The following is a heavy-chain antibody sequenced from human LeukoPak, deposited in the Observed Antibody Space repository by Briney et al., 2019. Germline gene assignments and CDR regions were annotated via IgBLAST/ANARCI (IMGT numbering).Heavy chain of an antibody. J-gene: IGHJ4*02. CDR1: GFTFSSYG. CDR3: ARRRDGYSLG. Sequence: GGSLRLSCAASGFTFSSYGTHWVRQAPGKGLEWVAFIRYDGSNKYYADSVKGRFTISRDNSKNTLYLQMNSLRAEDTAVYYCARRRDGYSLGWGQGTLVTVSS. D-gene: IGHD5-24*01. V-gene: IGHV3-30*02. CDR2: IRYDGSNK.